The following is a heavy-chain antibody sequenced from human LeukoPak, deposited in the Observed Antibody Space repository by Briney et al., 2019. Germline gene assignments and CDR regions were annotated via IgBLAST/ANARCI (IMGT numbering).Heavy chain of an antibody. CDR1: GFTFSSYA. J-gene: IGHJ4*02. CDR3: AKEGRIAAGTGDYFDY. V-gene: IGHV3-23*01. CDR2: ISANGDTT. D-gene: IGHD6-13*01. Sequence: GGSLRLSCAASGFTFSSYAMSWVRQAPGKGLEGVSGISANGDTTKYADSVKGRFTISRDNAKNTVLLQMNSLRADDPAVYYCAKEGRIAAGTGDYFDYWGQGTLVTVSS.